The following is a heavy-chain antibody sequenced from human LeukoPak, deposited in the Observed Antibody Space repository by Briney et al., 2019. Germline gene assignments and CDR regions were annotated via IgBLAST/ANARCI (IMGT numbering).Heavy chain of an antibody. Sequence: ASVKVSCKASGYTFTSYDINWVRQATGQGLEWMGWMNPNSGNTGYAQKFQGRVTMTRNTSISTAYMELSSLRSEDTAVYYCARGSSWYIYYYYYMDVWGKGTAVTVSS. J-gene: IGHJ6*03. CDR2: MNPNSGNT. D-gene: IGHD6-13*01. CDR1: GYTFTSYD. V-gene: IGHV1-8*01. CDR3: ARGSSWYIYYYYYMDV.